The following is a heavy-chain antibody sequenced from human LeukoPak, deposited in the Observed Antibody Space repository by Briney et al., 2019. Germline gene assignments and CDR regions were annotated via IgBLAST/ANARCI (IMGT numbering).Heavy chain of an antibody. CDR1: GGSFSGYY. CDR2: INHSGST. J-gene: IGHJ4*02. Sequence: PSETLSLTCAVYGGSFSGYYWSWIRQPPAKGLEWIGEINHSGSTNYNPSLKSRVTISVDTSKNQFSLKLSSVTAADTAVYYCARGGHYDFWSGYYTALDYWGQGTLVTVSS. CDR3: ARGGHYDFWSGYYTALDY. V-gene: IGHV4-34*01. D-gene: IGHD3-3*01.